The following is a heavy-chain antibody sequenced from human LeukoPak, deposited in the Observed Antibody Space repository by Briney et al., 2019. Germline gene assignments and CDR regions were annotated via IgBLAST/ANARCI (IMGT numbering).Heavy chain of an antibody. V-gene: IGHV3-21*01. Sequence: PGGSLRLSCAASGFTFSSYSMNWVRQAPGKGLEGVSYISSSSSYIYYADSVKGRFTMSRDNAKNSLYLQMNSLRAEDTAVYYCARCSNYYDSSGYYYGWAFDIWGQGTMVTVSS. D-gene: IGHD3-22*01. J-gene: IGHJ3*02. CDR2: ISSSSSYI. CDR3: ARCSNYYDSSGYYYGWAFDI. CDR1: GFTFSSYS.